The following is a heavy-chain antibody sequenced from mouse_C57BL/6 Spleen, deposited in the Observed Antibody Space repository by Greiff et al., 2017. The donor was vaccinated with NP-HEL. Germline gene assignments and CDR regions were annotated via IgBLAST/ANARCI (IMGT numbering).Heavy chain of an antibody. V-gene: IGHV1-18*01. D-gene: IGHD1-1*01. CDR2: INPNNGGT. CDR1: GYTFTDYN. Sequence: VQLHQSGPELVKPGASVKIPCKASGYTFTDYNMDWVKQSHGKSLEWIGDINPNNGGTIYNQKFKGKATLTVDKSSSTAYMELRSLTSEDTAVYYCAREGLDYGSSLDYWGQGTTLTVSS. CDR3: AREGLDYGSSLDY. J-gene: IGHJ2*01.